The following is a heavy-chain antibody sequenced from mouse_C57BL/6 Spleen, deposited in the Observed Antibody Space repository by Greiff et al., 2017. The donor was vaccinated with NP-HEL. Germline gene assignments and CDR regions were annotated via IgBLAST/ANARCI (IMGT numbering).Heavy chain of an antibody. CDR3: ARYYYDPRGYAMDY. V-gene: IGHV1-64*01. Sequence: QVQLQQPGAELVKPGASVKLSCKASGYTFTSYWMHWVKQRPGQGLEWIGMIHPNSGSTNYNEKFKSKATMTVDKSSSTAYMQLSSLTSEDSAVYYCARYYYDPRGYAMDYWGQGTSVTVSS. CDR1: GYTFTSYW. CDR2: IHPNSGST. J-gene: IGHJ4*01. D-gene: IGHD2-4*01.